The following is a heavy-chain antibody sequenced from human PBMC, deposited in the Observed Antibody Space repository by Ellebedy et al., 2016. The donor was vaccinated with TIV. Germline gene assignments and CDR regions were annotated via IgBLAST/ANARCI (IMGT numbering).Heavy chain of an antibody. V-gene: IGHV3-7*01. CDR3: APRGYDYVWGSYRPLF. Sequence: GESLKISXAGSGFTFSRYWMSWVRQAPGKGLEWVANIKQDGSEKYYVDSVKGRFIISRDNAKNSLYLQMNSLRAEDTAVYYCAPRGYDYVWGSYRPLFWGQGTLVTVSS. D-gene: IGHD3-16*02. CDR2: IKQDGSEK. CDR1: GFTFSRYW. J-gene: IGHJ4*02.